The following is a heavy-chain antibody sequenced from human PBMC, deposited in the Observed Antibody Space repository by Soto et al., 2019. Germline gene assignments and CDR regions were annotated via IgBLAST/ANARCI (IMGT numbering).Heavy chain of an antibody. J-gene: IGHJ6*02. CDR2: IIPISGTA. CDR1: GDTFSSYA. CDR3: ARSQGSSTSLEIYYYYYYGMDV. V-gene: IGHV1-69*01. D-gene: IGHD2-2*01. Sequence: QVQLVQSGAEVKKPGSSVKVSCKASGDTFSSYAISWVRQAPGQGLEWMGGIIPISGTANYAQKFQGRVTITADEGTSTAYMELSSLRSEDTAVYYCARSQGSSTSLEIYYYYYYGMDVWGQGTTVTVPS.